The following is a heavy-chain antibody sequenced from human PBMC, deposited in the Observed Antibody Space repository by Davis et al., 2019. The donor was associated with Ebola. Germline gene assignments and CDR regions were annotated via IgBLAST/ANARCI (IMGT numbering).Heavy chain of an antibody. J-gene: IGHJ2*01. D-gene: IGHD6-13*01. CDR3: ARGSSNWSNWFFDL. CDR2: INSDGSRT. CDR1: GFTFSTYW. Sequence: GESLKISCAASGFTFSTYWLHWVRQAPGKGLVWVSNINSDGSRTNYADSLKGRFTISRDNAKNTLYLQMNSLRAEDTAVYYCARGSSNWSNWFFDLWGRGTLVTVSS. V-gene: IGHV3-74*01.